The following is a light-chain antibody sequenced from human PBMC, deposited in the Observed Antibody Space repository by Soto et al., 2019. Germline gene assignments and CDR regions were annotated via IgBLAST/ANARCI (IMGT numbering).Light chain of an antibody. V-gene: IGKV1-9*01. CDR2: ASS. Sequence: IQLAQPPSPLAASVGDRVPVTCRASQGIGTYLVWYQQKSGKAPTVLIYASSTLQTGVPSRFSGSGSGTDFSLTISSLQPEDFATYFCQQANSFPITFGQGTRLEIK. J-gene: IGKJ5*01. CDR1: QGIGTY. CDR3: QQANSFPIT.